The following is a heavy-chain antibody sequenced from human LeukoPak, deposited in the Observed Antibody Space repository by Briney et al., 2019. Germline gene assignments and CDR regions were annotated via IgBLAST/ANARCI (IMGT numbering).Heavy chain of an antibody. CDR3: AKGLQRGFDY. Sequence: GGSLRLSCAAPGFTFSTYAMSWVRPAPGQGLGWGSVIRGSGSSGGSAFYAESVKGRFTISRDNSKNTLYLQMNSLRAEDTAVYYCAKGLQRGFDYWGQGTLVTVSS. J-gene: IGHJ4*02. D-gene: IGHD4-11*01. CDR2: IRGSGSSGGSA. CDR1: GFTFSTYA. V-gene: IGHV3-23*01.